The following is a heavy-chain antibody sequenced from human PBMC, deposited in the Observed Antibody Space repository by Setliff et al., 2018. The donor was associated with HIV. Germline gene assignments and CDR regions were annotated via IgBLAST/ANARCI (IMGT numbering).Heavy chain of an antibody. CDR3: ARSRGGGWESEGFDS. CDR1: GYRFSSYA. V-gene: IGHV7-4-1*02. D-gene: IGHD1-26*01. J-gene: IGHJ5*01. Sequence: ASVKVSCKASGYRFSSYAMTWIRQAPGQGLEWMGWINTDTGNPTYAQAFRGRFVFSMDTSVSTAYMQITRLKADDTAVYYCARSRGGGWESEGFDSWGQGTLVTVSS. CDR2: INTDTGNP.